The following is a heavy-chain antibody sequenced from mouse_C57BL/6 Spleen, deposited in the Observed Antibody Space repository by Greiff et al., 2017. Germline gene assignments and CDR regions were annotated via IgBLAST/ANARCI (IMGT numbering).Heavy chain of an antibody. CDR2: IYPGDGDT. Sequence: QVQLKESGPELVKPGASVKISCKASGYAFSSSWMNWVKQRPGKGLEWIGRIYPGDGDTNYNGKFKGKATLTADKSSSTAYMQLSSLTSEDSAVYFCARSDYSNFGLDVWGTGTTVTVSS. V-gene: IGHV1-82*01. CDR1: GYAFSSSW. J-gene: IGHJ1*03. D-gene: IGHD2-5*01. CDR3: ARSDYSNFGLDV.